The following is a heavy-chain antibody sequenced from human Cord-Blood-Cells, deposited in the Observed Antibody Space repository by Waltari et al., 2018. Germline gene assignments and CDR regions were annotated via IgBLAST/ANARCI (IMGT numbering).Heavy chain of an antibody. J-gene: IGHJ4*02. Sequence: QVQLVESGGGVVQPGWSLRLSCAASGFTFSSYAMHWVRQAPGKGLGWVAVISYDGSNKYYADSVKGRFTISRDNSKNTLYLQMNSLRAEDTAVYYCAVQLWLNGFDYWGQGTLVTVSS. CDR1: GFTFSSYA. D-gene: IGHD5-18*01. CDR2: ISYDGSNK. V-gene: IGHV3-30-3*01. CDR3: AVQLWLNGFDY.